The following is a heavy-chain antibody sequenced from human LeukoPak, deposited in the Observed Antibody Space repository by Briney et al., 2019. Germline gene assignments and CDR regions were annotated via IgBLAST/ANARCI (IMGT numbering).Heavy chain of an antibody. CDR2: INPNSGGT. V-gene: IGHV1-2*02. Sequence: ASVKVSCKASGYTFTGYYMHWVRQAPGQGPEWMGWINPNSGGTNYAQKFQGRVTMTRDTSISTAYMELSRLRSDDTAVYYCAREDNWNSDLNYWGQGTLVTVSS. J-gene: IGHJ4*02. D-gene: IGHD1-1*01. CDR1: GYTFTGYY. CDR3: AREDNWNSDLNY.